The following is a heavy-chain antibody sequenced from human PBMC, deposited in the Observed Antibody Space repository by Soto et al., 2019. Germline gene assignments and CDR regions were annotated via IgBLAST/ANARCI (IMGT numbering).Heavy chain of an antibody. D-gene: IGHD6-6*01. CDR2: INAHSGGT. Sequence: GASVKVSCKASGSSFTGYYIHWLRQAPGQGLEWMGWINAHSGGTEYAQKFQGRVTLTRDTSIATAYLTLTSLTSDEPALYYCAKDLTRQLAYWLDPWGQGTQVTVSS. J-gene: IGHJ5*02. CDR3: AKDLTRQLAYWLDP. CDR1: GSSFTGYY. V-gene: IGHV1-2*02.